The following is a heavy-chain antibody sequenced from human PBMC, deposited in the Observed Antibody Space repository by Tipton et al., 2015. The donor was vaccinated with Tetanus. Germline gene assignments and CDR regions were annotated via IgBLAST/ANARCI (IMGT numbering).Heavy chain of an antibody. CDR3: ARGLVGELTTGAFDI. CDR2: TYPGDSDT. J-gene: IGHJ3*02. Sequence: MQLVQSGAEVKKPGESLKISCKGSGYSFTSYWIGWVRQMTGQGLQWMATTYPGDSDTRYSSSSQGQVTISADKSISTAYLQWGGLKASDTAMYYCARGLVGELTTGAFDIWGQGTMVTVSS. D-gene: IGHD4/OR15-4a*01. V-gene: IGHV5-51*01. CDR1: GYSFTSYW.